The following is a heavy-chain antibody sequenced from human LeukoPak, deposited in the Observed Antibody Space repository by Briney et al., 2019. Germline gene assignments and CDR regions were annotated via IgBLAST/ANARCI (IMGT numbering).Heavy chain of an antibody. CDR3: ARDSAEDSSSSRFDP. CDR2: ISSSSSYI. Sequence: GGSLRHSCAASGFTFSSYSMNWVRQAPGKGLEWVSSISSSSSYIYYADSVKGRFTISRDNAKNSLYPQMNSLRAEDTAVYYCARDSAEDSSSSRFDPWGQGTLVTVSS. J-gene: IGHJ5*02. V-gene: IGHV3-21*01. D-gene: IGHD6-6*01. CDR1: GFTFSSYS.